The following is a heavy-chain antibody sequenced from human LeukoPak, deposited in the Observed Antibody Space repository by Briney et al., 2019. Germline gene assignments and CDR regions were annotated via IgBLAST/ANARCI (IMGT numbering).Heavy chain of an antibody. CDR2: INHSGST. Sequence: PSETLSLTCAVYGGSFSGYYWSWIRQPPGKGLEWIGEINHSGSTNYNPSLKSRVTISVDTSKNQFSLKLSSVTAADTAVYYCARESRRYSYGVDYWGQGTLVTVSS. D-gene: IGHD5-18*01. CDR3: ARESRRYSYGVDY. CDR1: GGSFSGYY. J-gene: IGHJ4*02. V-gene: IGHV4-34*01.